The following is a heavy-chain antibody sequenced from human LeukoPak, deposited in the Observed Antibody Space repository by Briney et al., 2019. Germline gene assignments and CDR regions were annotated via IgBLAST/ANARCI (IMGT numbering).Heavy chain of an antibody. CDR3: ARDTGPSGTAFDY. D-gene: IGHD2-2*01. CDR1: GGSITNTGAY. Sequence: SETLSLTCTVSGGSITNTGAYWVWIRQSPGKGLDWIGSIYYSGSAYYTPSLRSRVTISVATSKSLFSLTLGSVTAADTAVYYCARDTGPSGTAFDYWGQGILVTVSS. V-gene: IGHV4-39*07. CDR2: IYYSGSA. J-gene: IGHJ4*02.